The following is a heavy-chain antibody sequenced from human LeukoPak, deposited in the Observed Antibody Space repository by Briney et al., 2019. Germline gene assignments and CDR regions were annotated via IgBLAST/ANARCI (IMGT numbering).Heavy chain of an antibody. J-gene: IGHJ4*02. CDR2: IYPDNSNT. Sequence: GESLKISCKGSGYSFTGYWIGWVRQMPGKGLEWMGIIYPDNSNTRYSPSFQGQVTISADKSINAAYLHWSSLRASDTAMYYCARSDKIQLWLTAFDYWGQGTLVTVSS. D-gene: IGHD5-18*01. CDR1: GYSFTGYW. V-gene: IGHV5-51*01. CDR3: ARSDKIQLWLTAFDY.